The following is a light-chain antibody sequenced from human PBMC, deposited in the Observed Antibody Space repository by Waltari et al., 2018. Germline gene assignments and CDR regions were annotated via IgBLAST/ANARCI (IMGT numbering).Light chain of an antibody. CDR2: AAS. J-gene: IGKJ2*01. CDR3: QLYSSSLYT. Sequence: IVLTQFPGTLSLSTGERATISCRASESFINTYLAWYQQKPGQAPRLLIYAASTRAPGTPDRFSGSESGTDFTLTISRLEPEDVAVYFCQLYSSSLYTFGQGTKLEIK. CDR1: ESFINTY. V-gene: IGKV3-20*01.